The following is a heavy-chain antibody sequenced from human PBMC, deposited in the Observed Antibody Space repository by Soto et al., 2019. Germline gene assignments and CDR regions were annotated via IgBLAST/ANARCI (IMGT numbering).Heavy chain of an antibody. Sequence: PSETLSLTCTVSGGSMSSYYWSWIRQPPGKGLEWIGYIYYSGSTSYNPSLKSRVTISVDTSKNQFSLKLSAVTAADTAVYYCARASAMIVVTDWGQGTLVTLAS. CDR2: IYYSGST. V-gene: IGHV4-59*01. D-gene: IGHD3-22*01. CDR3: ARASAMIVVTD. CDR1: GGSMSSYY. J-gene: IGHJ4*02.